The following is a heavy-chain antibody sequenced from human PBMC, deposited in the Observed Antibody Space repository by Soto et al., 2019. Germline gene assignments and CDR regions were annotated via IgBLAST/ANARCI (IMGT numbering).Heavy chain of an antibody. D-gene: IGHD1-26*01. CDR2: ISSSSSTI. Sequence: PGGSLRLSCAASGFTFSSYSMNWVRQAPGKGLEWVSYISSSSSTIYYADSVKGRFTISRDNAKNSLYLQMNSLRAEDTAVYYCARAGGEWESYYYYYMDVWGKGTTVTVSS. V-gene: IGHV3-48*01. CDR1: GFTFSSYS. J-gene: IGHJ6*03. CDR3: ARAGGEWESYYYYYMDV.